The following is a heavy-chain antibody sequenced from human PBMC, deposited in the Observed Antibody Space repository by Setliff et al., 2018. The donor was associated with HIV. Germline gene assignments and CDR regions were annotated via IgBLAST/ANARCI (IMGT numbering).Heavy chain of an antibody. CDR3: ARGGATVATRYFDL. V-gene: IGHV4-59*11. D-gene: IGHD4-17*01. Sequence: SETLSLTGTASGGSINSRYWSWIRQPPGKGLEWIGYMYYGGSTNYNPSLKSRVTISVDPSKNQFSLKLTSMTAADTAVYYCARGGATVATRYFDLWGRGTLVTVSS. CDR2: MYYGGST. CDR1: GGSINSRY. J-gene: IGHJ2*01.